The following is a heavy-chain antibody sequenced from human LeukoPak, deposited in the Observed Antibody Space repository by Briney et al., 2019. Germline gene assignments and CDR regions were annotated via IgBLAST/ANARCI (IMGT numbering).Heavy chain of an antibody. V-gene: IGHV3-43D*03. CDR1: GFTFDDYA. CDR3: AKGVYSSGWSGFDY. CDR2: ISWDGGST. J-gene: IGHJ4*02. Sequence: TGGSLRLSCAASGFTFDDYAMHWVRQAPGKGLEWVSLISWDGGSTYYADSVKGRFTISRDNSKNSLYLQMNSLRAEDTALYYCAKGVYSSGWSGFDYWGQGTLVTVSS. D-gene: IGHD6-19*01.